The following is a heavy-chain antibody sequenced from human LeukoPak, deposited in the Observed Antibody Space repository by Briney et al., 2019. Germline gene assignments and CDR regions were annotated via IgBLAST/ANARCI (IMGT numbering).Heavy chain of an antibody. CDR1: GFTFSIYT. CDR3: AKDFGRNLGGPGS. J-gene: IGHJ5*02. D-gene: IGHD3-10*01. Sequence: GGSLRLSCVASGFTFSIYTMAWVRQVPGGGLEWVSGISGDGVFAYYADSVKGRFAISRDNSRSTVYLHMSSLRAEDTAVYYCAKDFGRNLGGPGSWGRGTLVTVSS. V-gene: IGHV3-23*01. CDR2: ISGDGVFA.